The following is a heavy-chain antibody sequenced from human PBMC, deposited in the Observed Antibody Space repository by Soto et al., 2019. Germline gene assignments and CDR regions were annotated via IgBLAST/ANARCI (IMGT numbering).Heavy chain of an antibody. Sequence: QVQLVQSGAEVKKPGSSVKVSCKASGGTFSSYTISWVRQAPGQGLEWMGRIIPILGIANYAQKFQGRVTITADKSTSTAYMELSSLRSEDTAVYYCARVPPYDRDYYYGMDVWGQGTTVTVSS. D-gene: IGHD3-9*01. CDR2: IIPILGIA. J-gene: IGHJ6*02. CDR1: GGTFSSYT. CDR3: ARVPPYDRDYYYGMDV. V-gene: IGHV1-69*02.